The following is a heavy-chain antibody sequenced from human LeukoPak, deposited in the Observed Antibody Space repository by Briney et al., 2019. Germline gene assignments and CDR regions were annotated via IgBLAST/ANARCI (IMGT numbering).Heavy chain of an antibody. CDR2: IDEDGSAK. D-gene: IGHD3-9*01. CDR1: GFTFSGYW. CDR3: ARVEGRLVIDY. V-gene: IGHV3-7*01. J-gene: IGHJ4*02. Sequence: PGGSLRLSCAASGFTFSGYWMTWLRQAPGKGPEWVANIDEDGSAKYYLGSVKGRFTISRDNAKNSLYLQMNSLRAEDTAVYYCARVEGRLVIDYWGQGTLVTVSS.